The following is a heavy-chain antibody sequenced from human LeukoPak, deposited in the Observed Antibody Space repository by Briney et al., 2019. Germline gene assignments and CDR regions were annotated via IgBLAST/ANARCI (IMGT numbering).Heavy chain of an antibody. CDR3: ARDFFDCSSTSCLYKYNWFDP. CDR2: IIPILGIA. CDR1: GGTFSSYT. J-gene: IGHJ5*02. V-gene: IGHV1-69*04. D-gene: IGHD2-2*01. Sequence: SVKVSCKASGGTFSSYTISLVRQAPGQGLEWMGRIIPILGIANYAQKFQGRVTITADKSTSTAYMELSSLRSDDTAVYYCARDFFDCSSTSCLYKYNWFDPWGQGTLVTVSS.